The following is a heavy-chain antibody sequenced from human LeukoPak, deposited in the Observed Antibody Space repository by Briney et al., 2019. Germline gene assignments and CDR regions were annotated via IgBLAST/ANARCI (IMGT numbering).Heavy chain of an antibody. CDR1: GFTFSSYG. Sequence: PGRSLRLSCAASGFTFSSYGMHWVRQAPGKGLEWVAVIWYDGSNKYYADSVKGRFTISRDNSKNTLYLQMNSLRAEDTAVYYCAREATPDDILTGYDAFDIWGQGTMVTVSS. V-gene: IGHV3-33*01. CDR2: IWYDGSNK. CDR3: AREATPDDILTGYDAFDI. J-gene: IGHJ3*02. D-gene: IGHD3-9*01.